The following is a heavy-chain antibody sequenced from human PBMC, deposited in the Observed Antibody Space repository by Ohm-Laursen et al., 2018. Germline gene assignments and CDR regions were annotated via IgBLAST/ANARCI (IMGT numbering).Heavy chain of an antibody. J-gene: IGHJ3*01. CDR1: GFTFSSYG. V-gene: IGHV3-30*03. D-gene: IGHD1-14*01. CDR3: APTGLRDDFDL. Sequence: SLRLSCAASGFTFSSYGMHWVRQAPGKGLEWVAVISYDGSNKCYADSVKGRFTISRDNSKNTLYLQMNSLRAEDTAKYYCAPTGLRDDFDLWGQGTMVTVSS. CDR2: ISYDGSNK.